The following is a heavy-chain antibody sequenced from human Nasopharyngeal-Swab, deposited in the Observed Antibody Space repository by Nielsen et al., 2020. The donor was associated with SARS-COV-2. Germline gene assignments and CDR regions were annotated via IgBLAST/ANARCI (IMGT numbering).Heavy chain of an antibody. D-gene: IGHD6-19*01. V-gene: IGHV3-48*02. CDR2: ISSSSSTK. CDR1: GGSISSYY. CDR3: ASSTIVVAGRGTLGASFDY. Sequence: ETLSLTCTVSGGSISSYYWSWVRQAPGKGLEWVSYISSSSSTKYNADSVKGRFTISRDNAKNSLYLQMNSLRDEDTAVYYCASSTIVVAGRGTLGASFDYWGQGTLVTVSS. J-gene: IGHJ4*02.